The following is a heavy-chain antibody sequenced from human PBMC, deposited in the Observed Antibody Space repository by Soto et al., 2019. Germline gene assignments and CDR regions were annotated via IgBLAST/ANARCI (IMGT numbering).Heavy chain of an antibody. CDR3: TTHRSSGWFDDAFDI. Sequence: GESLKISCAASGFTFSNAWMSWVRQAPGKGLEWVGRIKSKTDGGTTDYAAPVKGRFTISRDDSKNTLYLQMNSLKTEDTAVYYCTTHRSSGWFDDAFDIWGQGTMVTVSS. CDR1: GFTFSNAW. J-gene: IGHJ3*02. V-gene: IGHV3-15*01. D-gene: IGHD6-19*01. CDR2: IKSKTDGGTT.